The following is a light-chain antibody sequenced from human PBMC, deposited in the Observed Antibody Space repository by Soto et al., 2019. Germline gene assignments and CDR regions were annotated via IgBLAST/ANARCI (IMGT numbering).Light chain of an antibody. CDR2: GAY. V-gene: IGKV3-20*01. J-gene: IGKJ2*01. CDR1: QSVSSY. Sequence: ENVLTQSPGTLSLSPGERATLSCRASQSVSSYLAWYQKKPGQPPRLLIYGAYNRPTGIPDRFTGSGSGTDFTLTISGLQPEDFAVYYCQQYGTSPRTFGQGTKVESK. CDR3: QQYGTSPRT.